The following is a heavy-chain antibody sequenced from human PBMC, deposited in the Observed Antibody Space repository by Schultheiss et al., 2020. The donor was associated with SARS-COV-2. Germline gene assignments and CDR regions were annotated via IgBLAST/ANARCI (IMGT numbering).Heavy chain of an antibody. J-gene: IGHJ4*02. Sequence: GGSLRLSCAASGFTFSRYSINWVRQAPGKGLEWVSYISGSSSAMFYADSVKGRFTISRDNAKNSVFLQMNSLRDEDTAVYFCARQDYGDNYIEYWGQGTLVTVSS. CDR1: GFTFSRYS. D-gene: IGHD4-17*01. V-gene: IGHV3-48*02. CDR2: ISGSSSAM. CDR3: ARQDYGDNYIEY.